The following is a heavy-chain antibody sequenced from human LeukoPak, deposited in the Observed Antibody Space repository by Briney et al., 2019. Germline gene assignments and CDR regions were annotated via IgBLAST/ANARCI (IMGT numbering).Heavy chain of an antibody. J-gene: IGHJ4*02. V-gene: IGHV1-69*13. CDR1: GGTFSSYA. D-gene: IGHD1-26*01. Sequence: ASVKVSCKASGGTFSSYAINWVRQAPGQGLEWMGGITPVFGTRNYAQKFQGRVTITADESTSTAFMELSRLRSEDRAVYYCARDHWDGSFSRGDFWGQGTLVIVSS. CDR2: ITPVFGTR. CDR3: ARDHWDGSFSRGDF.